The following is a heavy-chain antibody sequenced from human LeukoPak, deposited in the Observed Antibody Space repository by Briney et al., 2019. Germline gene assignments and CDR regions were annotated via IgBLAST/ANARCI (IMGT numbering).Heavy chain of an antibody. Sequence: GGSLRLSCAASGFTFSSFGMHWVRQTPGKGLEWVAFIRYDGSNKYYADSVKGRFTISRDNSKNTLYLQMNSLRAEDTAVYYCASRGGSGWDPYFDYWGQGTLVTVSS. CDR2: IRYDGSNK. CDR3: ASRGGSGWDPYFDY. CDR1: GFTFSSFG. J-gene: IGHJ4*02. D-gene: IGHD6-19*01. V-gene: IGHV3-30*02.